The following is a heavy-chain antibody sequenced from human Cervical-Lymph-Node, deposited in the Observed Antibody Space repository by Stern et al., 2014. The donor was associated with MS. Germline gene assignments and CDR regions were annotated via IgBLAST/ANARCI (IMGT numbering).Heavy chain of an antibody. D-gene: IGHD2-21*02. CDR2: ISGYNGKT. CDR3: ARAPPRSDWYSSDFYFYGMDV. Sequence: VQLVQSGVEVKKPGASVKVSCKASAYTFTNYGVSWVRQAPGQGLEWMGWISGYNGKTNYAQKFQGKVTMTTDTSTSTASMELRSLRSDDTAVYYCARAPPRSDWYSSDFYFYGMDVWGQGTTVTVSS. V-gene: IGHV1-18*01. J-gene: IGHJ6*02. CDR1: AYTFTNYG.